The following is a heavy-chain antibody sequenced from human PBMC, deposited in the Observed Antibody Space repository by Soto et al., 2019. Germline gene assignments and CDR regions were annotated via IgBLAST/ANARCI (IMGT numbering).Heavy chain of an antibody. CDR3: ARHRSSYFDY. Sequence: QLQLQESGPGLVKPSETLSLTCTVSGGSISSSSYYWGWIRRPPGKGLEWIGSIYYSGSTYYNPSLKSRVTISVDTSKNQFSLKLSSVTAADTAVYYCARHRSSYFDYWGQGTLVTVSS. V-gene: IGHV4-39*01. J-gene: IGHJ4*02. CDR2: IYYSGST. CDR1: GGSISSSSYY.